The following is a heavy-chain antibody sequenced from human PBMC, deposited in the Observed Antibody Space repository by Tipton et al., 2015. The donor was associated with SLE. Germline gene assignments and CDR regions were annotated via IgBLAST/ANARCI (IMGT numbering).Heavy chain of an antibody. CDR1: EYIFAGYY. D-gene: IGHD6-6*01. CDR3: AKDRVFGELGAFDM. J-gene: IGHJ3*02. V-gene: IGHV1-2*02. Sequence: QSGAEVKKPGASVKLSCKASEYIFAGYYIHWVRQAPGQGLEWMAWINPYTGRTDYSQKFRGRVTVTRDTSTSTVYMEMSRLTSDDTAVYYCAKDRVFGELGAFDMWGQGTMVTVSS. CDR2: INPYTGRT.